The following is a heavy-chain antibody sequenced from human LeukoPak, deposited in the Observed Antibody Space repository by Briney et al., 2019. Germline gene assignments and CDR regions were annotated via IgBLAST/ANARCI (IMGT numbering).Heavy chain of an antibody. V-gene: IGHV4-59*08. CDR3: ARVGSSWLRIDY. CDR2: IYYSGST. D-gene: IGHD6-13*01. J-gene: IGHJ4*02. CDR1: GGSISTYY. Sequence: KPSETLSLICTVSGGSISTYYWSWIRQPPGKGLEWIGYIYYSGSTYYNPSLKSRVTISVDTSKNQFSLKLSSVTAADTAVYYCARVGSSWLRIDYWGQGTLVTVSS.